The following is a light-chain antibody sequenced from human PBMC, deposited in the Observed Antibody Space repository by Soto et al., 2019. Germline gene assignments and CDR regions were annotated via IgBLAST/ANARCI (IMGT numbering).Light chain of an antibody. J-gene: IGKJ3*01. Sequence: EIVLTQSPGTLSLSLGERATLSCRASQSVSSSYLAWYQQKPGQAPRLLIYGASSRATGIPDRFSGSGSGTDFTLTISRLEPEDFAVYYCQQYGSSLLFGPGTKVDIK. V-gene: IGKV3-20*01. CDR3: QQYGSSLL. CDR2: GAS. CDR1: QSVSSSY.